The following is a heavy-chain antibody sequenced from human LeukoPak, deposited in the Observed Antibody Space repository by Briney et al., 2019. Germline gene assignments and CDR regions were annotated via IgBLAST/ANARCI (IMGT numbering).Heavy chain of an antibody. CDR3: AHFSGAASAFDY. J-gene: IGHJ4*02. CDR2: IYWNDDK. CDR1: GLSLRTSGVG. D-gene: IGHD2-2*01. V-gene: IGHV2-5*01. Sequence: SGPTLVNPTQTLTLTCTFSGLSLRTSGVGVGWIRQPPGKALEWLAIIYWNDDKRSSPSLKTRLTITKDTSKNQVVLTMTYMDPVDTATYYCAHFSGAASAFDYWGQGSLVTVSS.